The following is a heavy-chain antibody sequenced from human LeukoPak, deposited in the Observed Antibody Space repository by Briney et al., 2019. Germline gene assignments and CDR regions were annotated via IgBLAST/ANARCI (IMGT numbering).Heavy chain of an antibody. CDR2: ISGSGGST. D-gene: IGHD6-19*01. CDR3: ARGYSSGWYYFDY. J-gene: IGHJ4*02. Sequence: GGSLRLSCAASGFTFSSYAMSWVRQAPGKGLEWVSAISGSGGSTYYADSVKGRFTISRDNSKNTLYLQMNSLRAEDTAVYYCARGYSSGWYYFDYWGQGTLVTVSS. V-gene: IGHV3-23*01. CDR1: GFTFSSYA.